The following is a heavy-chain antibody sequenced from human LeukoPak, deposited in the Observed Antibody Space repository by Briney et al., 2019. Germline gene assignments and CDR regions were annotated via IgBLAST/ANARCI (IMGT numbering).Heavy chain of an antibody. Sequence: GRSLRLSCAASGFTFSSYAMHWVRQAPGKGLEWVAVISYDGSNKYYADSVKGRFTISRDNSKNTLYLQMNSLRAEDTAVYYRARTRSGIVVEEQLVLDYYYYYGMDVWGQGTTVTVSS. CDR3: ARTRSGIVVEEQLVLDYYYYYGMDV. D-gene: IGHD6-13*01. J-gene: IGHJ6*02. V-gene: IGHV3-30-3*01. CDR1: GFTFSSYA. CDR2: ISYDGSNK.